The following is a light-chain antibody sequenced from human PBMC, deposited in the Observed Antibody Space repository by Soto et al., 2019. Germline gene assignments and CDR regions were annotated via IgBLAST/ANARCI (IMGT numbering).Light chain of an antibody. V-gene: IGKV1-39*01. CDR1: QSINIY. CDR3: QQSHTTPYT. CDR2: AAS. Sequence: DIQMTQSPSSLSASVGDRVAITCRASQSINIYLNWYQQRPGRAPKLLIYAASNLQSGAPSRFSGDGVGTHFTLTISGLQPDDFATYHCQQSHTTPYTFGQGTRLEIK. J-gene: IGKJ5*01.